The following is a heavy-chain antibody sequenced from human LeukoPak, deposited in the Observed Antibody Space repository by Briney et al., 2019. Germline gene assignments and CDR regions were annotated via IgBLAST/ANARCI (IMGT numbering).Heavy chain of an antibody. CDR2: INEDGSEK. J-gene: IGHJ4*02. CDR3: ARDLPDY. V-gene: IGHV3-7*03. CDR1: GFTFGTYW. Sequence: GGSLRLSCVGSGFTFGTYWMTWVRQAPGKGLEWVANINEDGSEKHYVGSVEGRFTISRDNAKNSVYLQMSSLRAEDMAVYYCARDLPDYWGQGTLVTVSS.